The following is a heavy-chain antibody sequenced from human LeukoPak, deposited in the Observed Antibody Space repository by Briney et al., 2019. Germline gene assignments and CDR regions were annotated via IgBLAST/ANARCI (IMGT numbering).Heavy chain of an antibody. CDR1: GFTFSISW. CDR2: IDKHGSGK. J-gene: IGHJ4*02. V-gene: IGHV3-7*01. D-gene: IGHD1-26*01. CDR3: ARDAGWGYYDL. Sequence: GGSLRLSCVASGFTFSISWVTWVRQAPEKGLEWVANIDKHGSGKYYMDSVKGRFAISRDYASNSVFLQMSSLRAEDTSVYYCARDAGWGYYDLWGQGTPVTVSS.